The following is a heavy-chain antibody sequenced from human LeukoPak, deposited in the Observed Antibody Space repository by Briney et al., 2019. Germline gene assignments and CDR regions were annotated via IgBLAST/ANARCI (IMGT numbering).Heavy chain of an antibody. CDR3: AIIVSGKIAAAGTNAFDI. J-gene: IGHJ3*02. V-gene: IGHV3-30*02. Sequence: AGGSLRLSCAASGFTFSSYGMHWVRQAPGKGLEWVAFIRYDGSNKYYADSVKGRFTISRDNSKNTLYLQMNSLRAEDTAVYYCAIIVSGKIAAAGTNAFDIWGQGTMVTVSS. D-gene: IGHD6-13*01. CDR2: IRYDGSNK. CDR1: GFTFSSYG.